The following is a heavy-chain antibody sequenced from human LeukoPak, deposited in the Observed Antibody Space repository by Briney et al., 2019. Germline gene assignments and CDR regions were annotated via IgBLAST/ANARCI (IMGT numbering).Heavy chain of an antibody. J-gene: IGHJ3*02. V-gene: IGHV1-18*01. D-gene: IGHD3-10*01. Sequence: ASVKVSCKASGGTFSSYAISWVRQAPGQGLEWMGWISAYNGNTHYAQKLQGRVTKTTDTSTSTVYMELRSLRSDDTAVYYCARRGRDEAFDIWGQGTMVTVSS. CDR3: ARRGRDEAFDI. CDR2: ISAYNGNT. CDR1: GGTFSSYA.